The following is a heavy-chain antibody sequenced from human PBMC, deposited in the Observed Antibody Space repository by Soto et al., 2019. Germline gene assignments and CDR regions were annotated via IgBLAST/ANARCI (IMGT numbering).Heavy chain of an antibody. Sequence: WASVKVSCKASGYTFTRSGISWVRQAPGQGLEWMGWISTYNGDTNYAQTFQGRVTMTTDTSTSTAYMELSSLRSEDTAVYYCASGYSGYDSVDYWGQGTLVTVSS. CDR2: ISTYNGDT. D-gene: IGHD5-12*01. J-gene: IGHJ4*02. V-gene: IGHV1-18*01. CDR3: ASGYSGYDSVDY. CDR1: GYTFTRSG.